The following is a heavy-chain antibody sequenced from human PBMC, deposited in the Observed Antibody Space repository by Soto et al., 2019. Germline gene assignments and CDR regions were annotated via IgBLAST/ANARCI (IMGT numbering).Heavy chain of an antibody. CDR3: ARDWPRGWVPAAIEDYYYYGMDV. CDR1: GFTFSDYY. V-gene: IGHV3-11*05. Sequence: GGSLRLSCAASGFTFSDYYMSWIRQAPGKGLEWVSYISSSSSYTNYADSVKGRFTISRDNAKNSLYLQMNSLRAEDTAVYYCARDWPRGWVPAAIEDYYYYGMDVWGQGTTVTVSS. D-gene: IGHD2-2*02. CDR2: ISSSSSYT. J-gene: IGHJ6*02.